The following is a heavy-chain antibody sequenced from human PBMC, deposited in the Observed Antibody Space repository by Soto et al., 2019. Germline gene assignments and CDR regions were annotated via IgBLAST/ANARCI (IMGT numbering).Heavy chain of an antibody. D-gene: IGHD3-10*01. CDR2: IYSGGST. J-gene: IGHJ4*02. CDR3: ARDKRYGSGSYRGPFDY. V-gene: IGHV3-66*01. CDR1: GFTVSSNY. Sequence: GGSLRLSCAASGFTVSSNYMSWVRQAPGKGLEWVSVIYSGGSTYYADSVKGRFTISRDNSKNTLYLQMNSLRAEDTAVYYCARDKRYGSGSYRGPFDYWGQGTLVTVSS.